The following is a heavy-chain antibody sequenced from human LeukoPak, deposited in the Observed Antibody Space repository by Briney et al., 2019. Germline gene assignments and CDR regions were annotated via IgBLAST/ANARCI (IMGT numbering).Heavy chain of an antibody. CDR3: AREGTSGSYLD. CDR2: ISYDGSNK. J-gene: IGHJ4*02. V-gene: IGHV3-30-3*01. Sequence: GGSLRLSCAASGFTFSSYAMHWVRQAPGKGLEWVAVISYDGSNKYYADSVKGRFTISRDNSKNTLYLQMNSLRAEDTAVYYCAREGTSGSYLDWGQGTLVTVSS. CDR1: GFTFSSYA. D-gene: IGHD1-26*01.